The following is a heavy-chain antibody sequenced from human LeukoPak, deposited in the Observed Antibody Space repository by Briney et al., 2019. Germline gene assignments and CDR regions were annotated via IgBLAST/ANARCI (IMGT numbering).Heavy chain of an antibody. D-gene: IGHD3-10*01. CDR2: IYYSGST. CDR3: ARSYHYGSGSYYK. J-gene: IGHJ4*02. V-gene: IGHV4-59*01. Sequence: SETLSLTCTASGGSISSYYWSWIRQPPGKGLEWIGYIYYSGSTNYNPSLKSRVTISVDTSKNQFSLKLSSVTAADTAVYYCARSYHYGSGSYYKWGQGTLVTVSS. CDR1: GGSISSYY.